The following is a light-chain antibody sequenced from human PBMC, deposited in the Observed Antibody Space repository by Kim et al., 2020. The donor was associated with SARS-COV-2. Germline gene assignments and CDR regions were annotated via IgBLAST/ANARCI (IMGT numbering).Light chain of an antibody. Sequence: SVSPGQTASITCSGDKLGDKDVCWYQQKPGQSPVLLIYEESKRPSGIPERFSGSNSGNTATLTISGTQAMDEADYYCQAWDSGTVVFGGGTQLTVL. CDR2: EES. V-gene: IGLV3-1*01. CDR1: KLGDKD. J-gene: IGLJ2*01. CDR3: QAWDSGTVV.